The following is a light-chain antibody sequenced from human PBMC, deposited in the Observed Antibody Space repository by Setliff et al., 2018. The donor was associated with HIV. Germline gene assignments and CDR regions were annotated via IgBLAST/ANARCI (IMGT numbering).Light chain of an antibody. CDR1: SSDVGGYNY. V-gene: IGLV2-14*01. CDR3: SSYTTSTTFV. J-gene: IGLJ1*01. CDR2: DVS. Sequence: QSVLTQPASVPGSPGQSVTISCTGTSSDVGGYNYVSWYQQHPGKAPKLMIYDVSERHSGVSNRFSGSESGNTASLTISGLQAEDEADYYCSSYTTSTTFVFGTGTKVTVL.